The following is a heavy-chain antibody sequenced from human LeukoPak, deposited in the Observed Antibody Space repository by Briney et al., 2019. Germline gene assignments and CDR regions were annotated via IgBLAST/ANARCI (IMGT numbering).Heavy chain of an antibody. D-gene: IGHD5-18*01. CDR1: GFPFETNV. Sequence: GGSLRLSCATPGFPFETNVMSWVRQAPGKGLEWVATIGNTETFYADSVTGRFTISRDNSKNSVNLQMNRLRVEDTAIYYCAKDWIQFNRVFDCFDSWGQGTLVTVSS. CDR3: AKDWIQFNRVFDCFDS. CDR2: IGNTET. J-gene: IGHJ4*02. V-gene: IGHV3-23*01.